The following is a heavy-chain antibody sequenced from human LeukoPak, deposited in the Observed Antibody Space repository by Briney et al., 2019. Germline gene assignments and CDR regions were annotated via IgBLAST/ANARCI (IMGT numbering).Heavy chain of an antibody. CDR3: ARGVPHYYDSSGYYMRQELYYFDY. V-gene: IGHV3-7*01. Sequence: QTGGSLRLSCAASGFTFRIYWMSWVRQVPGKGLEWVASIKQDEKEKYYLDSVKGRFTISRDNAKNSLYLQMSSLRAEDTAVYYCARGVPHYYDSSGYYMRQELYYFDYWGQGTLVTVSS. CDR1: GFTFRIYW. CDR2: IKQDEKEK. D-gene: IGHD3-22*01. J-gene: IGHJ4*02.